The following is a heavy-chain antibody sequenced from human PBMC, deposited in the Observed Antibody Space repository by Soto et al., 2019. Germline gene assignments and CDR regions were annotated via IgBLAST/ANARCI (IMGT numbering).Heavy chain of an antibody. J-gene: IGHJ6*02. Sequence: GGSLRLSCAASGFTFSSYAMHWVRQAPGKGLEWVAVISYDGSNKYYADSVKGRFTISRDNSKNTLYLQMNSLRAEDTAVYYCARDGGIAAAGLFYGMDVWGQGTTVTVSS. CDR3: ARDGGIAAAGLFYGMDV. V-gene: IGHV3-30-3*01. CDR1: GFTFSSYA. CDR2: ISYDGSNK. D-gene: IGHD6-13*01.